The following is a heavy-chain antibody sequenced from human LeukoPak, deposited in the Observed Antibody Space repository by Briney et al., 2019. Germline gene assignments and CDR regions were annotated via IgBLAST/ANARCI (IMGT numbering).Heavy chain of an antibody. V-gene: IGHV3-23*01. CDR2: ISGSGGST. CDR3: ARDRTENWFDP. Sequence: PGGSLRLSCAASGFTFSSYAMSWVRQAPGKGLEWVSAISGSGGSTYYADSVKGRFTISRDNAKNSLYLQMNSLRAEDTAVYYCARDRTENWFDPWGQGTLVTVSS. J-gene: IGHJ5*02. D-gene: IGHD1-1*01. CDR1: GFTFSSYA.